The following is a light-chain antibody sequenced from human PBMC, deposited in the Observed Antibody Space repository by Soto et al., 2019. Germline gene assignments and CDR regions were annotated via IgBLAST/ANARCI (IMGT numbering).Light chain of an antibody. CDR1: QSINIW. Sequence: DIQMTQSPSTLSASVEDRVTITCRASQSINIWMAWYQQKPGKAPKLVIYKASYLETGVPSRFSGSGSGTEFTLTISSLQPDDSATYYCQQYNSYSWTFGQGTKVDI. V-gene: IGKV1-5*03. CDR3: QQYNSYSWT. CDR2: KAS. J-gene: IGKJ1*01.